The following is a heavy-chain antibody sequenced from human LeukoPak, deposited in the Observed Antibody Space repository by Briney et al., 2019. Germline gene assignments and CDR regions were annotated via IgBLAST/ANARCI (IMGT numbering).Heavy chain of an antibody. CDR2: INSDGSST. V-gene: IGHV3-74*01. CDR3: ARDQPLRLRQLYYYYMDV. D-gene: IGHD6-25*01. CDR1: GFTFSSYW. Sequence: GSLRLSCAASGFTFSSYWMHWVRQAPGKGLVWVSRINSDGSSTSYADSVKGRFTISRDNAKNTLYLQMNSLRAEDTAVYYCARDQPLRLRQLYYYYMDVWGKGTTVTVSS. J-gene: IGHJ6*03.